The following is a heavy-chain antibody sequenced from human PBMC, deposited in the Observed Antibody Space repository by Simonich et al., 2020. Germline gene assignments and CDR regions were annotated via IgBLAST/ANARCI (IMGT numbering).Heavy chain of an antibody. CDR3: ARVPGIYYYYGMDV. J-gene: IGHJ6*02. V-gene: IGHV1-2*06. CDR1: DNTFTGDY. Sequence: GAEVKKPGASFKVSCKPSDNTFTGDYMTWVRQAPGQGLEWMGRINPNIGGTNYAQKFQGRVTMTRDTSISTAYMELSRLRSDDTAVYYCARVPGIYYYYGMDVWGQGTTVTVSS. D-gene: IGHD3-10*01. CDR2: INPNIGGT.